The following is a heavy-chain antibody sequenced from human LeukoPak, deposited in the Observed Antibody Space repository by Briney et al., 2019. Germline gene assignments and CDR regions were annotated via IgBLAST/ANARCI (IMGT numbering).Heavy chain of an antibody. D-gene: IGHD3-3*01. CDR3: AKDVFPGGYDGY. CDR1: GFSFSDYG. Sequence: GGSLRLSCAASGFSFSDYGMHWVRQSPGKGLEWVTFIQDDGSKKYYADSVKGRFTISRDNSKNTLYLQMNSLRAEDTAVYYCAKDVFPGGYDGYWGQGSLVTVSS. CDR2: IQDDGSKK. V-gene: IGHV3-30*02. J-gene: IGHJ4*02.